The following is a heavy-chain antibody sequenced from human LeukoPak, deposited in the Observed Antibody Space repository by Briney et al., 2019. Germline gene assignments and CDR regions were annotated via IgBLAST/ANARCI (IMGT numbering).Heavy chain of an antibody. J-gene: IGHJ5*02. CDR1: GGSITTYF. D-gene: IGHD2-8*01. Sequence: KPSETLSLTCSVSGGSITTYFWTWIRQPPGKGLEWIGYIYYTGSTNYNPSLKSRVTMSVDTSKNQFSLKLSSVTAADTAVYYCARHWCTNGVCYNEYWFDPWGQGTLVTVSS. CDR3: ARHWCTNGVCYNEYWFDP. V-gene: IGHV4-59*08. CDR2: IYYTGST.